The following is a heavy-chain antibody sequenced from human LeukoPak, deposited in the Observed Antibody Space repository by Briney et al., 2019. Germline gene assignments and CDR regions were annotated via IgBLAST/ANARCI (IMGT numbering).Heavy chain of an antibody. D-gene: IGHD3-22*01. CDR2: INPNNGGT. CDR1: GYTFTGYY. J-gene: IGHJ4*02. Sequence: ASVTVSCKASGYTFTGYYMHWVRQAPGQGLEWMGRINPNNGGTNYAQKFQGRVTMTRDTSISTAYMELSRLRSDDTAVYYCAREEYYYDSSGYYSPIDYWGRGTLVTVSS. V-gene: IGHV1-2*06. CDR3: AREEYYYDSSGYYSPIDY.